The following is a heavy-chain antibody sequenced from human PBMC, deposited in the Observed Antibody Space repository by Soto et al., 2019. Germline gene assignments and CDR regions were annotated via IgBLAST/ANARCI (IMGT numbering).Heavy chain of an antibody. CDR1: GFTFSSYG. J-gene: IGHJ4*02. Sequence: GGSLRLSCAASGFTFSSYGMHWVRQAPGKGLEWVAVIPYDGSNKYYADSVKGRFTISRDNSKNTLYLQMNSLRAEDTAVYYCATLAYSSSWYYFDYWGQGTLVTVSS. CDR2: IPYDGSNK. CDR3: ATLAYSSSWYYFDY. V-gene: IGHV3-30*03. D-gene: IGHD6-13*01.